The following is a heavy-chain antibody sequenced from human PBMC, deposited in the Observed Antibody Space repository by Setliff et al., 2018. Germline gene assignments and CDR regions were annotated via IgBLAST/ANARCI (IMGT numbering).Heavy chain of an antibody. V-gene: IGHV4-39*01. CDR2: MYSSGST. J-gene: IGHJ4*02. Sequence: SETLSLTCTVSGGPINSDRYYWGWIRQPPGKGLEWIGSMYSSGSTYYNPSLKSRVTISVDTSQNQFSLKLSSVTAADTAVYYCARHTIAMSTIISYFDYWGQGTLVTVSS. CDR1: GGPINSDRYY. D-gene: IGHD3-10*01. CDR3: ARHTIAMSTIISYFDY.